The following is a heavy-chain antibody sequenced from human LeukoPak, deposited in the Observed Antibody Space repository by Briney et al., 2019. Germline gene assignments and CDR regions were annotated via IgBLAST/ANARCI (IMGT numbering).Heavy chain of an antibody. CDR3: AKDRGGIAVAGTRATNFDY. V-gene: IGHV3-23*01. D-gene: IGHD6-19*01. Sequence: GGSLRLSRAASGFTFSSYAMSWVRQAPGKGLEWVSAISGSGGSTYYADSVKGRFTIPRDNSKNTLYLQMNSLRAEDTAVYYCAKDRGGIAVAGTRATNFDYWGQGTLVTVSS. CDR2: ISGSGGST. J-gene: IGHJ4*02. CDR1: GFTFSSYA.